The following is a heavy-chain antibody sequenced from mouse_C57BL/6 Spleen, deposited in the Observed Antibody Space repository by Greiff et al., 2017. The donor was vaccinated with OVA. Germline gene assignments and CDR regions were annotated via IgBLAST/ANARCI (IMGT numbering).Heavy chain of an antibody. CDR1: GYTFTSYW. V-gene: IGHV1-7*01. CDR3: AKLHERYFEV. CDR2: INPSSGYT. J-gene: IGHJ1*03. Sequence: QVQLQQSGADLAKPGASVKLSCKASGYTFTSYWMHWVKQRPGQGLEWIGYINPSSGYTKYNQKFKDKATLTADKSSSTAYMQLSSLTYEDSAVYYCAKLHERYFEVWGTGTTVTVSS.